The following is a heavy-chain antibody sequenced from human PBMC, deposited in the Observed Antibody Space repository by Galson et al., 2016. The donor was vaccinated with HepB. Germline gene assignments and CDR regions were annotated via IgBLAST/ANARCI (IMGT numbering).Heavy chain of an antibody. D-gene: IGHD6-19*01. CDR3: AKDRPYSGGWSGEIGS. CDR2: ISSDGSNK. Sequence: LRLSCAASRFTFSRYGMHWVRQAPGKGLEWVAVISSDGSNKYYADSLKGRFTISRDNSKNTLYLQMNSLRPEDTAVYYCAKDRPYSGGWSGEIGSWGQGTLVTVSS. V-gene: IGHV3-30*18. CDR1: RFTFSRYG. J-gene: IGHJ4*02.